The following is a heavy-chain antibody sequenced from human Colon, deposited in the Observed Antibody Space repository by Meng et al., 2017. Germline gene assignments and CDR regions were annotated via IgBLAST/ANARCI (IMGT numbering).Heavy chain of an antibody. J-gene: IGHJ5*02. CDR3: ARRNSNNWFDP. Sequence: VRLLKSAPGLVKPSGAPSLTCGVSGDSISGDNWWRWVRQTPGKGLEWLGEIFHSGSSNYNPSLKSRVTISVDKSKNQFSLRLSSVTAADTAVYYCARRNSNNWFDPWGQGILVTVSS. V-gene: IGHV4-4*02. D-gene: IGHD2/OR15-2a*01. CDR1: GDSISGDNW. CDR2: IFHSGSS.